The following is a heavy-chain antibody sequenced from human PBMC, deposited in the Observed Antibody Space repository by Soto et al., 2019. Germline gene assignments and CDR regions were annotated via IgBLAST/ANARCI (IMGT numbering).Heavy chain of an antibody. CDR3: ARGAATLVTPLLYDYDLDA. CDR2: IIPFFETP. D-gene: IGHD6-25*01. V-gene: IGHV1-69*06. Sequence: QVQLVQSGAEAKKPGSSVKVSCKTSGGTFSRDAITWVRQAPGQGLEWMGGIIPFFETPTYAQKFQGRVTITADKSTRTAYMELSSLTYEDTAVYYCARGAATLVTPLLYDYDLDAWRQGTTVTVSS. J-gene: IGHJ6*02. CDR1: GGTFSRDA.